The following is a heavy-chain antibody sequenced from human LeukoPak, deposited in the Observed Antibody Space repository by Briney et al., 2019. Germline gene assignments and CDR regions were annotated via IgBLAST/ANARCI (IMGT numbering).Heavy chain of an antibody. J-gene: IGHJ6*02. CDR1: GGTFSSYA. Sequence: GASVKVSCKASGGTFSSYAISWVRQAPGQGLEWMGGIIPIFGTANYAQKFQGRVTITADESTSTAYMKLSSLRSEDTAVYYCALTPGYSSGWYPGMDVWGQGTTVTVSS. CDR3: ALTPGYSSGWYPGMDV. D-gene: IGHD6-19*01. V-gene: IGHV1-69*01. CDR2: IIPIFGTA.